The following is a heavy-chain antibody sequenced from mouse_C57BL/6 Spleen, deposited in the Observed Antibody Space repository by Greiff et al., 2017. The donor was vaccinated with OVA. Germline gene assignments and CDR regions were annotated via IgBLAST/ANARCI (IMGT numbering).Heavy chain of an antibody. D-gene: IGHD2-13*01. CDR3: ARDRGDFIIISRYFDV. J-gene: IGHJ1*03. CDR1: GFTFSSYA. Sequence: EVQLVESGGGLVKPGGSLKLSCAASGFTFSSYAMSWVRQTPEKRLEWVATISDGGSYTYYPDNVKGRFTISRDNAKNNLYLQMSHLKSEDTAMYYCARDRGDFIIISRYFDVWGTGTTVTVSS. CDR2: ISDGGSYT. V-gene: IGHV5-4*01.